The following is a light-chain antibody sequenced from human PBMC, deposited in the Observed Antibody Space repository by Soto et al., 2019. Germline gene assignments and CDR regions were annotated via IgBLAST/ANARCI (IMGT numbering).Light chain of an antibody. J-gene: IGLJ3*02. Sequence: QSVLTQPPSVSGAPGQRVTISCTGSSSNIGAGYDLHWYQQLPGTAPKLLIYAYNNRPSGVPDRFSGSKSGTSASLAITGLQAEDEADYYCQSYDSSLSGYWVFGGGTNVTVL. CDR2: AYN. CDR3: QSYDSSLSGYWV. CDR1: SSNIGAGYD. V-gene: IGLV1-40*01.